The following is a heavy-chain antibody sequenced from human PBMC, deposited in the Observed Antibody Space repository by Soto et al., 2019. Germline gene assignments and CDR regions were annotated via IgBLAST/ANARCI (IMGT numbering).Heavy chain of an antibody. CDR1: GGTFSSYA. V-gene: IGHV1-69*06. J-gene: IGHJ5*02. CDR3: ASSRGGYCSSTSCYPGNWFDP. CDR2: IIPIFGTA. Sequence: QVQLVQSGAEVKKPGSSVKVSCKASGGTFSSYAISWVRQAPGQGLEWMGGIIPIFGTANYAQKFQGRVTITADKSTRTAYMELSSLRSEDTAVYYCASSRGGYCSSTSCYPGNWFDPWGQGTLVTVSS. D-gene: IGHD2-2*01.